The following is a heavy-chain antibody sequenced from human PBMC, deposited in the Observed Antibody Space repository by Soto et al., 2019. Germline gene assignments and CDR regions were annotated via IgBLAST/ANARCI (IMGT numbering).Heavy chain of an antibody. Sequence: SETLSLTCTFLGCSINSYYWSWIRQAPWKGLEWIGYIYYSGSTNYNPSLKSRVTISVDTSKNQFSLKLSSVTAADTAVYYCARTDYYYDISGYAPDAFDIWGRGTMVT. D-gene: IGHD3-22*01. CDR3: ARTDYYYDISGYAPDAFDI. CDR1: GCSINSYY. J-gene: IGHJ3*02. V-gene: IGHV4-59*13. CDR2: IYYSGST.